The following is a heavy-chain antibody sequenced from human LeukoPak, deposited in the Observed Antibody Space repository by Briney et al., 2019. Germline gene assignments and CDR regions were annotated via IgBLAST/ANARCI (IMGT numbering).Heavy chain of an antibody. CDR2: ISYEGSNK. J-gene: IGHJ5*02. Sequence: PGGSLRLSCAASGFTFSSYAMHWVRQAPGKGLEWVAAISYEGSNKYYADSVKGRFTISRDNPKNTLYLQVNSLRAEDTGGYCCARASTVSKLRYLDWLLLAVDPWGQGTLVTVSS. D-gene: IGHD3-9*01. V-gene: IGHV3-30*04. CDR3: ARASTVSKLRYLDWLLLAVDP. CDR1: GFTFSSYA.